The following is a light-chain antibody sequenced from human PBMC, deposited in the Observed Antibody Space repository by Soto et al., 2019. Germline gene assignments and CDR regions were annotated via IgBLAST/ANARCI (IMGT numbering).Light chain of an antibody. Sequence: AIRMTQSPSSFSASTGDRVTITCRASQDISSYLAWYQQRPGEPPKLLIYGASTLQSDVPSRFSGSGSGTDFTLTINCLQSDDFAVYYCQNYNTYPWTFGQGTKVDIK. CDR2: GAS. CDR1: QDISSY. CDR3: QNYNTYPWT. V-gene: IGKV1-8*01. J-gene: IGKJ1*01.